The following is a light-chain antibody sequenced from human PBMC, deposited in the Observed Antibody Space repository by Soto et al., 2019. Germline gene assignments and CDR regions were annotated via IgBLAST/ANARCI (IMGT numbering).Light chain of an antibody. Sequence: QSVLTQPASVSGSPGQSITISCTGTSSDVGGYNYVSWYQQHPGKAPKLMTYDVSNRPSGVSNRFSGSKSGNTASLTISGLQAEDEADYYCSSYTSSSTLGVVFGGGTKVTVL. CDR2: DVS. V-gene: IGLV2-14*01. CDR1: SSDVGGYNY. J-gene: IGLJ2*01. CDR3: SSYTSSSTLGVV.